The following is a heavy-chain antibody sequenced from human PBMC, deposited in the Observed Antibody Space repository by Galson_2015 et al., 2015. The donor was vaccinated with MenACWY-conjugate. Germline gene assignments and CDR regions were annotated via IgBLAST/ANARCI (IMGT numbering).Heavy chain of an antibody. CDR3: AVYCSSTRCYGASGGY. D-gene: IGHD2-2*01. J-gene: IGHJ4*02. CDR1: GFTFSRYW. Sequence: SLRLSCAASGFTFSRYWMHWVRQSPGKGLAWVSLINSGGSSTSYADSVKGRFTISRDNAKNTLYLQMNSLRAEDTAVYYCAVYCSSTRCYGASGGYWGQGTLVTVSS. V-gene: IGHV3-74*01. CDR2: INSGGSST.